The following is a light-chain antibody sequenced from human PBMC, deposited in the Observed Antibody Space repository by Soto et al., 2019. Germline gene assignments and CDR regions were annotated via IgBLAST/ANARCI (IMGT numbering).Light chain of an antibody. J-gene: IGKJ4*01. Sequence: ETELTQSPATLSLSPGQRATFSCRASQSVGSYLAWYQQKPGQAPRLLIYDASNRATGIPARFSGSGSGTDFTLTITSLEPEDFAVYFCQQRTDWPLTFGGGTKVDIK. CDR3: QQRTDWPLT. CDR1: QSVGSY. CDR2: DAS. V-gene: IGKV3-11*01.